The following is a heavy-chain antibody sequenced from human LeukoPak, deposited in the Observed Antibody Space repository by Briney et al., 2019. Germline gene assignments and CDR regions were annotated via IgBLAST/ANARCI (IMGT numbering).Heavy chain of an antibody. V-gene: IGHV1-18*01. Sequence: ASVKVSCKASGYTFTSYGISWVRQAPGQGLEWRGWISAYNGNTNYAQKLQGRVTMTTDTSTSTAYMELRSLRSDDTAVYYCAKGATTHYYFDISGYYPPLEIWGQGTLVTVSS. CDR2: ISAYNGNT. CDR3: AKGATTHYYFDISGYYPPLEI. J-gene: IGHJ4*02. CDR1: GYTFTSYG. D-gene: IGHD3-22*01.